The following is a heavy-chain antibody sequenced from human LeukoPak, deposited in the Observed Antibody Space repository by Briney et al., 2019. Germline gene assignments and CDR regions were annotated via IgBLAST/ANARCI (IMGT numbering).Heavy chain of an antibody. D-gene: IGHD3-22*01. CDR1: GGSISSSSNY. CDR3: ARTYYYDSSGSVGQYFDS. Sequence: SETLSLTCTVSGGSISSSSNYWGWIRQPPGKGLEWIGSIHYSGSTYYNPSLKSRVTISVDTSKNQFSLKLSSVTAADTAVYYCARTYYYDSSGSVGQYFDSWGQGTLVTVSS. J-gene: IGHJ4*02. CDR2: IHYSGST. V-gene: IGHV4-39*01.